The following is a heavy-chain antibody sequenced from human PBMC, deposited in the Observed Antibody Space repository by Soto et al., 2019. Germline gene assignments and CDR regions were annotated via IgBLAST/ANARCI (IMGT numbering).Heavy chain of an antibody. CDR2: IIPIFGTA. D-gene: IGHD3-10*01. CDR1: GGTFSSYA. J-gene: IGHJ6*02. V-gene: IGHV1-69*12. CDR3: AAYGSGSGTTDHYYYGLDV. Sequence: QVQLVQSGAEVKKPGSSVKVSCKASGGTFSSYAISWVRPAPGQGLEWMGGIIPIFGTANYAQKFQGRVTTTADASTSTAYMELSSLRSEDTAVYYCAAYGSGSGTTDHYYYGLDVWGQGTTVTVSS.